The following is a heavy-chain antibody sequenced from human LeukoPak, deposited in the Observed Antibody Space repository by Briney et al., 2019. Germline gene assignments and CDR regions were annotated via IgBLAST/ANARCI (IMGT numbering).Heavy chain of an antibody. CDR3: ASRRQIRAFDWFPEYLHYYMDV. CDR2: ISSSGNTI. J-gene: IGHJ6*03. V-gene: IGHV3-48*03. CDR1: VNPLPSET. Sequence: PGGSLTLSPTYPPVNPLPSETKSGRQAPGRGLEWISYISSSGNTIYYADSVQGRFTISRDNGENSLYLQMNSLRVEDTAVYYCASRRQIRAFDWFPEYLHYYMDVWGRGTTVSVSS. D-gene: IGHD3-9*01.